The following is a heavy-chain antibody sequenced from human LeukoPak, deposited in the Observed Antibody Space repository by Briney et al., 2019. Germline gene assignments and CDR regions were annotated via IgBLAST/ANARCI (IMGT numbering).Heavy chain of an antibody. CDR2: FKSKTDGGTT. J-gene: IGHJ4*02. V-gene: IGHV3-15*01. CDR3: TTDPGYCSSTSCSSPPLKNY. Sequence: GESLTLSCTASGFTFSNAWKHWLRQPQGQGPGWVGRFKSKTDGGTTDYAAPEKGRFTISRDDSKNTLYLQINCLKTEDTAVYYCTTDPGYCSSTSCSSPPLKNYWGQGTLVTVSS. D-gene: IGHD2-2*01. CDR1: GFTFSNAW.